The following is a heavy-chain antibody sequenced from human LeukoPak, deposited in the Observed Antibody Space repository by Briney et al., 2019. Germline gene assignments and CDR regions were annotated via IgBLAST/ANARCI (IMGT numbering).Heavy chain of an antibody. CDR2: INHSGST. D-gene: IGHD3-3*01. J-gene: IGHJ4*02. Sequence: SETLCLTCAVYGGSFSGYYWSWIRQPPGKGLEWIGEINHSGSTNYNPSLKSRVTISVDTSKNQFSLKLSSVTAADTAVYYCARTRITIFGVAKSRCDYWGQGTLVTVSS. V-gene: IGHV4-34*01. CDR3: ARTRITIFGVAKSRCDY. CDR1: GGSFSGYY.